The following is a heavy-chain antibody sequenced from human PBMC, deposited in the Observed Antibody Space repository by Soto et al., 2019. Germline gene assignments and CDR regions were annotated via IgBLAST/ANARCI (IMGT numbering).Heavy chain of an antibody. CDR1: EFAFTTYA. V-gene: IGHV3-30-3*01. CDR3: ARGGSLYDYSYYCGLAY. CDR2: ISYDGSIK. Sequence: GGSLRLSCVASEFAFTTYAMHWVRQAPGKGLEWVAIISYDGSIKYYADSVKGRFTISRDNSKNTLYLQMNSLRLEDTAVYYCARGGSLYDYSYYCGLAYWGQGTLVTVSS. D-gene: IGHD3-10*01. J-gene: IGHJ4*02.